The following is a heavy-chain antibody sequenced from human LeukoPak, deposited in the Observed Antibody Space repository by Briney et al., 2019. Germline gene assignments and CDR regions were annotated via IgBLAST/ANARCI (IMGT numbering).Heavy chain of an antibody. V-gene: IGHV1-18*01. J-gene: IGHJ5*02. CDR2: ISAYNGNT. CDR1: GYTFTSYG. D-gene: IGHD6-19*01. Sequence: ASVKVSCKASGYTFTSYGISWVRQAPGQGLEWMGWISAYNGNTNYAQKLQGRVTMTTDTSTSTAYMELSSLRSEDTAVYYCAPSGYSSGWYYDNWFDPWGQGTLVTVSS. CDR3: APSGYSSGWYYDNWFDP.